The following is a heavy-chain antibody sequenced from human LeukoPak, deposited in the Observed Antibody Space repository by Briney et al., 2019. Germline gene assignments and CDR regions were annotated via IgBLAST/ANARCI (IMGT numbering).Heavy chain of an antibody. Sequence: GGSLRLSCAGSGFSVSSNYMSWVRQAPGKGLEWVAVISYDGSNKYYADSVKGRFTISRDNAENSLYLQMNSLRVEDTAFYYCARDLAYSRLDYWGQGMLVTVSS. CDR3: ARDLAYSRLDY. D-gene: IGHD5-18*01. CDR1: GFSVSSNY. J-gene: IGHJ4*02. CDR2: ISYDGSNK. V-gene: IGHV3-30*03.